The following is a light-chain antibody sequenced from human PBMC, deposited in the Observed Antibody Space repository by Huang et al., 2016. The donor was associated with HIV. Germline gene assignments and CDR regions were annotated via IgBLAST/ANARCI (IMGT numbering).Light chain of an antibody. J-gene: IGKJ1*01. CDR2: GAS. Sequence: EMVLTQSPATLSVSPGERATLSCTASQNIGNNLAWYQHKPGQAPRLLFHGASTRATGITARFSGSGSGTHFTLTINSLQSEDFAVYFCLHYNHWPPWTFGPGTRVEI. CDR3: LHYNHWPPWT. V-gene: IGKV3-15*01. CDR1: QNIGNN.